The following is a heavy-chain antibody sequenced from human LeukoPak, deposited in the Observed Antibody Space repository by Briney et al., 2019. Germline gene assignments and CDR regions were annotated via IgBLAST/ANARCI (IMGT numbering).Heavy chain of an antibody. CDR2: IYISVST. CDR1: GGSISSSSYY. Sequence: NPSETLSLTCTVSGGSISSSSYYWGWIRQPPGKGLEWIGGIYISVSTYYNPSLKSRVTISEDTSKNQFSLKLSSVTAADTAVYYCARRWLGDFDYWGQGTLVTVSS. J-gene: IGHJ4*02. CDR3: ARRWLGDFDY. D-gene: IGHD5-18*01. V-gene: IGHV4-39*01.